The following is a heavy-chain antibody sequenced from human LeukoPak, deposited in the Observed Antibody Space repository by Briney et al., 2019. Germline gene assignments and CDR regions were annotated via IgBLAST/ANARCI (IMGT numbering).Heavy chain of an antibody. J-gene: IGHJ5*02. Sequence: PGGSLRLSCAASGFXFSSYEINWVRQAPGKGLEWVSYISSSGSTIYYADSVKGRFTISRDNAKNSLYLQMNSLRAEDTAVYYCARDQYYYDSSGCPFDPWGQGTLVTVSS. V-gene: IGHV3-48*03. CDR1: GFXFSSYE. D-gene: IGHD3-22*01. CDR3: ARDQYYYDSSGCPFDP. CDR2: ISSSGSTI.